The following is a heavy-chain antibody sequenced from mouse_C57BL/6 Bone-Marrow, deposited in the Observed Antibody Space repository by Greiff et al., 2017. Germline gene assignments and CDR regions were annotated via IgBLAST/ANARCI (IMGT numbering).Heavy chain of an antibody. CDR2: INSDGGST. Sequence: EVMLVESGGGLVQPGESLKLSCESNEYEFPSHDMSWVRKTPEKRLELVAAINSDGGSTYYPDTMERRFIISRDNTKKTLYLQMCSLRSEDTALYYCARRSYDYDGYYAMDYWGQGTSVTVSS. D-gene: IGHD2-4*01. CDR1: EYEFPSHD. J-gene: IGHJ4*01. V-gene: IGHV5-2*01. CDR3: ARRSYDYDGYYAMDY.